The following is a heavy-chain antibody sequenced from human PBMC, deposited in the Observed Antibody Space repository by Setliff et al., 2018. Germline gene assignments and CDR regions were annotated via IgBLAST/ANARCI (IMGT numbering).Heavy chain of an antibody. CDR2: ISSSGSTE. J-gene: IGHJ6*02. Sequence: GGSLRLSCAASGFIFSSHEMNWVRQAPGKGLEWVSYISSSGSTENYADSVKGRFTISSDNAENSLYLQMNGLRAEDTAVYYCARVKPFAMDVWGQGTTVTVSS. V-gene: IGHV3-48*03. CDR3: ARVKPFAMDV. CDR1: GFIFSSHE.